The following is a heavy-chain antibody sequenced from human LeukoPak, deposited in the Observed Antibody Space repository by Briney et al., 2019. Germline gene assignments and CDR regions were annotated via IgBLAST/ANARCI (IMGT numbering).Heavy chain of an antibody. J-gene: IGHJ4*02. CDR3: ARSSLGMGSSYYFDY. Sequence: PSETLSLTCTVSGGSISSYYWSWIRQPPGKGLEWIVYIYYSGSTNYNPSLKSRVTISVDTSKNQFSLKLSSVTAADTAVYYCARSSLGMGSSYYFDYWGQGTLVTVSS. D-gene: IGHD6-6*01. CDR1: GGSISSYY. CDR2: IYYSGST. V-gene: IGHV4-59*01.